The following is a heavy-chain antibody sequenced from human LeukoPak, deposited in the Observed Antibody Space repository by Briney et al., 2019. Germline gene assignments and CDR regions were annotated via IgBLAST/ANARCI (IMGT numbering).Heavy chain of an antibody. Sequence: SETLSLTCAVYGGSFSGYYWSWIRQPPGKGLEWIGEINHSGSTNYNPSLKSRVTISVDTSKNQFSLKLSSVTAADTAVYYCARGGGYSYGYWAGYYFDYWGQGTLVTVSS. D-gene: IGHD5-18*01. CDR1: GGSFSGYY. V-gene: IGHV4-34*01. CDR2: INHSGST. J-gene: IGHJ4*02. CDR3: ARGGGYSYGYWAGYYFDY.